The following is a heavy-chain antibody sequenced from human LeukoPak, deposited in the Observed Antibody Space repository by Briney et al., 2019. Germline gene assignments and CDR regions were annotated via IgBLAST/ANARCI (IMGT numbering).Heavy chain of an antibody. CDR1: GGAISSYY. CDR3: ARGVWSSGWSAYYFDY. Sequence: PSETQSLTCTVSGGAISSYYWSWIRQPPGKGLEWIANIYSSGSTNYGPSLRSRVTISVDTSKNQFSLKLTSVTAADTAVYYCARGVWSSGWSAYYFDYWGQGTLLTVSS. D-gene: IGHD6-19*01. J-gene: IGHJ4*02. V-gene: IGHV4-59*01. CDR2: IYSSGST.